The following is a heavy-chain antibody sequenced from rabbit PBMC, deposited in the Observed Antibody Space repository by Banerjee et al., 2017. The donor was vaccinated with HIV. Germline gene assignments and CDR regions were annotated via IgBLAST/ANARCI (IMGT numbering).Heavy chain of an antibody. CDR3: ARDLSGVIGWNFNL. Sequence: QQQLEESGGGLVRPGGSLTLTCKASGFSFSSGYWMCWVRQAPGKRPEWIACIYNGDGSTYYASWVNGRFTISLDNAQNTVFLQMTSLTVADTATYFCARDLSGVIGWNFNLWGQGTLVTVS. CDR2: IYNGDGST. D-gene: IGHD1-1*01. J-gene: IGHJ4*01. CDR1: GFSFSSGYW. V-gene: IGHV1S47*01.